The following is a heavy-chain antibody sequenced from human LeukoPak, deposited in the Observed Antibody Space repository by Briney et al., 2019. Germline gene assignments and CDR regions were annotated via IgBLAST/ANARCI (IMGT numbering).Heavy chain of an antibody. Sequence: GGSLRLSCAASGFTFSSYDMHWVRQATGKGLEWVSAIGTAGDTYYPGSAKGRFTISRENAKNSLYLQMNSLRAGDTAVYYCARVGYHGGYDYWGQGTLVTVSS. CDR2: IGTAGDT. CDR3: ARVGYHGGYDY. J-gene: IGHJ4*02. D-gene: IGHD1-26*01. CDR1: GFTFSSYD. V-gene: IGHV3-13*01.